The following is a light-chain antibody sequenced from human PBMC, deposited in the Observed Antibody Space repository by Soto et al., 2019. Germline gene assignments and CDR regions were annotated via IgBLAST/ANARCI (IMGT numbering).Light chain of an antibody. Sequence: DINMTLSTSTLSDSIGNRVAIKSWASQNINTWLAWYQQKPGKGPTLLIYRASRLESGVPSRFSGSGSGTEFSLTISSLLPADFATYYCQLYETYSWTFAQGTKVDIK. CDR3: QLYETYSWT. CDR2: RAS. J-gene: IGKJ1*01. CDR1: QNINTW. V-gene: IGKV1-5*03.